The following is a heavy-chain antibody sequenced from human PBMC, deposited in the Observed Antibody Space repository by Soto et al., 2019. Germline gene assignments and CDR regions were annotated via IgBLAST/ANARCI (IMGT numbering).Heavy chain of an antibody. V-gene: IGHV1-18*01. J-gene: IGHJ5*02. Sequence: GAAVKVSCKAFGYTFTSYGISWVRQAPGQGLEWMGWISAYNGNTNYAQKLQGRVTMTTDTSTSTAYMELRSLRSDDTAVYYCARDPITIFGVVIPWFAPSGQRSLVTGS. CDR1: GYTFTSYG. CDR2: ISAYNGNT. D-gene: IGHD3-3*01. CDR3: ARDPITIFGVVIPWFAP.